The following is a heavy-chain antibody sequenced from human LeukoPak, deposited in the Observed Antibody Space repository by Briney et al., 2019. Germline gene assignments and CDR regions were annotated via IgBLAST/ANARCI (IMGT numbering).Heavy chain of an antibody. CDR3: ARVTLDRSITMIIVPWGAFDI. V-gene: IGHV1-2*02. Sequence: GASVKVCCTASGYTFTCYYMHWVRQAPGQGNEWMGWINPNSGGTNYAQKFQGRVTMTSDTYISTAYVELSRLRSDDSAVFYCARVTLDRSITMIIVPWGAFDIWGQGTMVTVSS. CDR1: GYTFTCYY. D-gene: IGHD3-22*01. CDR2: INPNSGGT. J-gene: IGHJ3*02.